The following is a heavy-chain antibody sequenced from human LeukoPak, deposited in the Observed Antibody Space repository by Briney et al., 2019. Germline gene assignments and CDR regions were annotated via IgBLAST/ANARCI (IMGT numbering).Heavy chain of an antibody. CDR1: GGSISSYY. D-gene: IGHD6-13*01. CDR2: IYYSGST. V-gene: IGHV4-59*01. CDR3: ARDRAAAGTYWFDP. Sequence: PSETLSLTCTVSGGSISSYYWSWIRQPPGKGLEWIGYIYYSGSTNYNPSLKSRVTISVDTSKNQFSLKLSSVTAADTAVHYCARDRAAAGTYWFDPWGQGTLVTVSS. J-gene: IGHJ5*02.